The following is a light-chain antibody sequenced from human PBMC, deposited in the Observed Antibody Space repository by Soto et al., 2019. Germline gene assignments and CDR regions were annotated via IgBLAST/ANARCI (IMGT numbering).Light chain of an antibody. CDR3: QQYGGSPFT. CDR1: QSVSNSY. CDR2: GAS. Sequence: EIVLTQFPGTLSLSPGERATLSCRASQSVSNSYLAWYQQKPGQAPRLLIFGASSRATGIPDRFSGSGSGTDFTLTISRLEPEDFAVYYCQQYGGSPFTFGPGTKVDIK. V-gene: IGKV3-20*01. J-gene: IGKJ3*01.